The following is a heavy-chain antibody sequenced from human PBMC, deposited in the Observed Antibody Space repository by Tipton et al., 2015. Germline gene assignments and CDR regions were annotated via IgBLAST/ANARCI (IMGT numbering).Heavy chain of an antibody. V-gene: IGHV3-7*03. CDR1: GFTLSTFW. CDR3: PTFGFYDSSPFDY. D-gene: IGHD3-22*01. CDR2: VSRDGGDK. Sequence: SLRLSCAASGFTLSTFWTTWARQAPGKGLEWVASVSRDGGDKQYMDSVKGRFTISRDTAKNSVYLQMNSLKTEDTAVYYCPTFGFYDSSPFDYWGQGTLVTVSS. J-gene: IGHJ4*02.